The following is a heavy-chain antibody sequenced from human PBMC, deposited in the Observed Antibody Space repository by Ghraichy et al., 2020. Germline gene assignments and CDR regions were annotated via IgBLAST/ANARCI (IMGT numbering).Heavy chain of an antibody. CDR2: IYYSGST. J-gene: IGHJ4*02. Sequence: ETLSLTCTVSGGSISSSSYYWGWIRQPPGKGLEWIGSIYYSGSTYYNPSLKSRVTISVDTSKNQFSLKLSSVTAADTAVYYCARHRANYGDYGGGVWGQGTLVTVSS. D-gene: IGHD4-17*01. CDR1: GGSISSSSYY. CDR3: ARHRANYGDYGGGV. V-gene: IGHV4-39*01.